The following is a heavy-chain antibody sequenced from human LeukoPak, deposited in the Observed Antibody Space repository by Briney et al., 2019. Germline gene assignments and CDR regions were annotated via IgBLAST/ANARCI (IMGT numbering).Heavy chain of an antibody. CDR3: ARRGESASYGDYRFDY. CDR2: ISGSSGLT. CDR1: GFTFSGYA. V-gene: IGHV3-23*01. Sequence: GGSLRLSCAASGFTFSGYAMSWVRQAPGKGLEWVSAISGSSGLTYYADSVKGWFTISRDNSKNTLFLQMNSLRAEDTAVYYCARRGESASYGDYRFDYWGQGTLVTVSS. D-gene: IGHD4-17*01. J-gene: IGHJ4*02.